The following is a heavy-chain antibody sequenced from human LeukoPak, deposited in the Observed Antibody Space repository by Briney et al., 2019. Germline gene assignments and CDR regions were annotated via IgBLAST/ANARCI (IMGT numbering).Heavy chain of an antibody. CDR2: IYYSGST. J-gene: IGHJ5*02. D-gene: IGHD2-2*01. CDR3: ARGSAIWLDP. V-gene: IGHV4-31*03. Sequence: SETLSLTCTVSGASISSGGYYWSWIRQHPGTGLEWIGYIYYSGSTYYNPSLKSRVTISVDKSKSQFSLKVRSATAADTAVYYCARGSAIWLDPWGQGTLVTVSS. CDR1: GASISSGGYY.